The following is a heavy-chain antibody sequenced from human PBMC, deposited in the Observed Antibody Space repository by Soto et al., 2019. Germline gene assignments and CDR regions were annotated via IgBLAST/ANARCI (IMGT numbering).Heavy chain of an antibody. J-gene: IGHJ2*01. CDR1: GFSPSTSGEG. D-gene: IGHD3-22*01. V-gene: IGHV2-5*02. CDR3: AHSPGGYYDSSANWYSDL. Sequence: QITLKESGPTLVKPTQTLTLTCTFSGFSPSTSGEGVGWIRQPPGKALEWLALIYWEDDKIYSPSLTRRLTITKDTSKNQVVLTMTNMDPVDTATYYCAHSPGGYYDSSANWYSDLWGPGTLVTVSS. CDR2: IYWEDDK.